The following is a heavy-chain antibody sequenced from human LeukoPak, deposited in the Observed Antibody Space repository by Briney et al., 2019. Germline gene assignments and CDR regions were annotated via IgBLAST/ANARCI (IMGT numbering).Heavy chain of an antibody. J-gene: IGHJ4*02. CDR3: ARDTYGSSGLYLDF. Sequence: GGSLRLSCAASGFTFSSYWMSWVRQAPGKGLEWVANIKQDGSEKYYVDSVKGRFTISRDNAKNSLYLQMSSLRADETAVYYCARDTYGSSGLYLDFWGQGTLATVSS. D-gene: IGHD3-22*01. CDR1: GFTFSSYW. V-gene: IGHV3-7*01. CDR2: IKQDGSEK.